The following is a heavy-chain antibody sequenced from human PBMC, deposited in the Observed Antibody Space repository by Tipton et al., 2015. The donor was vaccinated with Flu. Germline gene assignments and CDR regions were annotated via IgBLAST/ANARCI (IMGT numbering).Heavy chain of an antibody. V-gene: IGHV3-7*01. CDR2: IKQDGSEK. Sequence: SLRLSCAASEFTFSSYWMSWVRQAAGKGLEWVANIKQDGSEKYYVDSVKGRFTISRDNAKNSLYLQLNSLRAEDAAVYYCSISLNSWGQGTLVTVSS. CDR1: EFTFSSYW. CDR3: SISLNS. J-gene: IGHJ4*02.